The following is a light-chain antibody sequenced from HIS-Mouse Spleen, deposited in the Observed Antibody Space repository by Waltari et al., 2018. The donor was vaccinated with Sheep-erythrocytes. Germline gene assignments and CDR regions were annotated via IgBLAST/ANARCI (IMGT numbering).Light chain of an antibody. Sequence: EIVLTQSPATLSLSPGERTTLSCRASPSVSSYLAWYQQKPAQAPRLLIYDASNRATGIPARFSGSGSGTDFTLTISSLEPEDFAVYYCQQRSNWYTFGQGTKLEIK. J-gene: IGKJ2*01. CDR2: DAS. CDR1: PSVSSY. CDR3: QQRSNWYT. V-gene: IGKV3-11*01.